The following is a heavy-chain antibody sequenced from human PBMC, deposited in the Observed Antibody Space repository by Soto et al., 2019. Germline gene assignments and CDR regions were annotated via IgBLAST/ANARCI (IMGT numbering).Heavy chain of an antibody. D-gene: IGHD6-19*01. Sequence: ASVKGSCKASEFTFTSSAVQSVRQARGQRLEWIGWIVVGSGNTNYAQKFQERVTITRDMSTSTAYMELSSLRSEDTAVYYCAATPGIAVADNYYYGMDVWGQGTTVTVSS. CDR1: EFTFTSSA. V-gene: IGHV1-58*01. CDR2: IVVGSGNT. J-gene: IGHJ6*02. CDR3: AATPGIAVADNYYYGMDV.